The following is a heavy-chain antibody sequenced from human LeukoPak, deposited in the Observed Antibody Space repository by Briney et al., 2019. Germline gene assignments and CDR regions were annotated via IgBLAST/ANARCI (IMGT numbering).Heavy chain of an antibody. J-gene: IGHJ5*02. V-gene: IGHV4-59*12. D-gene: IGHD3-10*01. CDR1: GGSISSYY. CDR3: ARDSGGSYYGSGSYYENWFDP. Sequence: SETLSLTCTVSGGSISSYYWSWIRQPPGKGLEWIGYIYYSGSTNYNPSLKSRVTISVDTSKNQFSLKLSSVTAADTAVYYCARDSGGSYYGSGSYYENWFDPWGQGTLVTVSS. CDR2: IYYSGST.